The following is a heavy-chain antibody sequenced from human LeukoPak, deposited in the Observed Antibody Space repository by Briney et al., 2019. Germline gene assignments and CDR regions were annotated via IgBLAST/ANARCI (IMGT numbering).Heavy chain of an antibody. CDR2: ISASAAMT. Sequence: GGSLRFSCEASGCTFNNYVMTWVRQAPGKGLEWVSSISASAAMTYYADSVKGRFTVSRDNSNNRLYLHMSGLTAADTAVYYCAKDRSIGTYYTFDHWGQGSLVTVSS. J-gene: IGHJ4*02. D-gene: IGHD1-26*01. CDR1: GCTFNNYV. V-gene: IGHV3-23*01. CDR3: AKDRSIGTYYTFDH.